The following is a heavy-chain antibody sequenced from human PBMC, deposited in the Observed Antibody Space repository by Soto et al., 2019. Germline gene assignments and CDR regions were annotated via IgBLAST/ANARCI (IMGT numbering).Heavy chain of an antibody. D-gene: IGHD6-13*01. J-gene: IGHJ6*02. Sequence: GGSLRLSCAASGFTVSSNYMSWVRQAPGKGLEWVSVIYSGGSTYYADSVKGRFTISRHNSKNTLYLQMNSLRAEDTAVYYCARASSSWYYYYYGMDVWGQGTTVTVYS. CDR2: IYSGGST. V-gene: IGHV3-53*04. CDR3: ARASSSWYYYYYGMDV. CDR1: GFTVSSNY.